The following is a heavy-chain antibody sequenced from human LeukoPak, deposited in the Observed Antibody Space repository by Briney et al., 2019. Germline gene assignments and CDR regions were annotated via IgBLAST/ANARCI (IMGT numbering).Heavy chain of an antibody. J-gene: IGHJ5*02. V-gene: IGHV4-59*01. D-gene: IGHD3-3*01. CDR1: GGSISSYY. Sequence: SETLSLTCAVSGGSISSYYWSWIRQPPGKGLEWIGYIYYSGSTNYNPSLKSRVTISVDTSKNQFSLKLSSVTAADTAVYYCARGRTIFGVVTGWFDPWGQGTLVTVSS. CDR3: ARGRTIFGVVTGWFDP. CDR2: IYYSGST.